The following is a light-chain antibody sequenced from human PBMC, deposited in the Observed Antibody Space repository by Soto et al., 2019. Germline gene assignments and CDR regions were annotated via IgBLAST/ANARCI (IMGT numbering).Light chain of an antibody. V-gene: IGLV2-14*01. CDR1: SSDVGYYNY. J-gene: IGLJ3*02. Sequence: QSALTQPASVSGSPGQSITISCTGTSSDVGYYNYVTWLQQHPGQAPKLMIYEVTNRPPGVSNRFSGSKSSNTASLTISGLQAEDEADYYCSSYTTSTTWVFGGGTKLTVL. CDR3: SSYTTSTTWV. CDR2: EVT.